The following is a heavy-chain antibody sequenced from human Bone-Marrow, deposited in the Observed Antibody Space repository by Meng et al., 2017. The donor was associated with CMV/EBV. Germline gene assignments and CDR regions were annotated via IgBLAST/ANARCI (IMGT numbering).Heavy chain of an antibody. V-gene: IGHV3-23*01. CDR3: AKETYYYGMDV. CDR1: GFSFSSHG. J-gene: IGHJ6*02. Sequence: GESLKISCVASGFSFSSHGMHWVRQAPGKGLEWVSAISGSGGSTYYADSVKGRFTISRDNSKNTLYLQMNSLRAEDTAVYYCAKETYYYGMDVWGQGNTVTVYS. CDR2: ISGSGGST.